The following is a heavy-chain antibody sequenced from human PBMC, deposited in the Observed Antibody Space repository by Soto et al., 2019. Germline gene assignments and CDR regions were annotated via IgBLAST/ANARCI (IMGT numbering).Heavy chain of an antibody. CDR1: GFTFSSYS. CDR2: ISSSSSYI. D-gene: IGHD3-9*01. J-gene: IGHJ4*02. V-gene: IGHV3-21*01. Sequence: GGSLILSCAASGFTFSSYSMNWVRQAPGKGLEWVSSISSSSSYIYYADSVKGRFTISRDNAKNSLYLQMNSLRAEDTAVYYCARDLVLRGYFDWLPPDYWGQGTLVTVSS. CDR3: ARDLVLRGYFDWLPPDY.